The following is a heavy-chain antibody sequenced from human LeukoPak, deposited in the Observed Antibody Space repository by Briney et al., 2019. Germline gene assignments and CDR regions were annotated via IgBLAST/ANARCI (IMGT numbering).Heavy chain of an antibody. CDR1: GGSISSYY. D-gene: IGHD3-10*01. CDR3: ARGWTMVRGVIMAVDY. J-gene: IGHJ4*02. CDR2: IYYSGST. V-gene: IGHV4-59*01. Sequence: SETLSLTCTVSGGSISSYYWSWIRQPPGQGLEWLGYIYYSGSTNYNPSLKSRVTISVDTSKNQFSLKLSSVTAADTAVYYCARGWTMVRGVIMAVDYWGQGALVTVSS.